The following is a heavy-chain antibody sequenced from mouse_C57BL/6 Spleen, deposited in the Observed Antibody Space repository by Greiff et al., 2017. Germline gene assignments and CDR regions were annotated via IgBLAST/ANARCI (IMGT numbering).Heavy chain of an antibody. V-gene: IGHV1-4*01. J-gene: IGHJ3*01. CDR1: GYTFTSYT. Sequence: QVQLQQSGAELARPGASVKMSCKASGYTFTSYTMHWVKQRPGQGLEWIGYINPSSGYTKSNQKFKDKATLTADQSASTAYMQLGSLTSEDSAVYYCAREITTEFAYWGQGTLVTVSA. CDR2: INPSSGYT. D-gene: IGHD1-1*01. CDR3: AREITTEFAY.